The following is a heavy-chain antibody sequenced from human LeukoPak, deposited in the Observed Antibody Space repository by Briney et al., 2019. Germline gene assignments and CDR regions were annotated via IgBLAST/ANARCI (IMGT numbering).Heavy chain of an antibody. V-gene: IGHV3-74*01. J-gene: IGHJ4*02. Sequence: GRSLRLSCAASGFTFSSYWMHWVRQAPGKGLVWVSRINTDGSSTSYADSVKGRFTISRDNAKNTLYLQMNSLRAEDTAVYYCARGRSGSYSDYWGQGTLVTVSS. CDR1: GFTFSSYW. CDR3: ARGRSGSYSDY. D-gene: IGHD1-26*01. CDR2: INTDGSST.